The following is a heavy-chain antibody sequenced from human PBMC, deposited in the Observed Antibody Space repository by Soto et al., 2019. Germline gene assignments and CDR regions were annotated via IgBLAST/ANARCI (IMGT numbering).Heavy chain of an antibody. D-gene: IGHD1-26*01. V-gene: IGHV1-3*01. J-gene: IGHJ2*01. CDR3: ARGGSLYWYFDL. CDR2: INAGNGNT. CDR1: GYTFTSYA. Sequence: ASVKVSCKASGYTFTSYAMHWVRQAPGQRLEWMGWINAGNGNTKYSQKFQGRVTITRDTSASTAYMELSSLRSEDTAVYYCARGGSLYWYFDLWRRGTLVTVS.